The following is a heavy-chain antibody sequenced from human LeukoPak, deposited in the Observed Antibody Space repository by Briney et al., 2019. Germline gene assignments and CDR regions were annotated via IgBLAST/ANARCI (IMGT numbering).Heavy chain of an antibody. CDR1: GGSISSGGYY. Sequence: SETLSLTCTVSGGSISSGGYYWSWIRQPPGKGLEWIGYIYHSGSTYYNPSLKSRVTISVDRSKNQFSLKLSSVTAADTAVYYCARAQLSVSPDEGTGCSFDYWGQGTLVTVSS. D-gene: IGHD2-8*01. J-gene: IGHJ4*02. V-gene: IGHV4-30-2*01. CDR2: IYHSGST. CDR3: ARAQLSVSPDEGTGCSFDY.